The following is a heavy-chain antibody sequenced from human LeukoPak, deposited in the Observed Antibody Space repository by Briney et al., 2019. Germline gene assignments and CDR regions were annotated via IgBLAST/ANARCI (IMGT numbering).Heavy chain of an antibody. CDR1: GFSFSSSP. J-gene: IGHJ4*02. D-gene: IGHD4-23*01. V-gene: IGHV3-23*01. CDR3: AKKNSGLHPFDF. CDR2: ISSSGGDT. Sequence: GGSLRLSCAASGFSFSSSPMSWVRQAPGKGLEWVSGISSSGGDTPYADSVKGRFTISRDNSKNTLYLQMNSLRAEDTAVYYCAKKNSGLHPFDFWGQGTLVIASS.